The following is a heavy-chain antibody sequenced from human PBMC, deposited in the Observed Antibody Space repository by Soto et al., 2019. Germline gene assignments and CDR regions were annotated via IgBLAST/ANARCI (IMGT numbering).Heavy chain of an antibody. Sequence: GGSLRLSCAASGFTFSSYGMHWVRQAPGKGLEWVAVISYDGSNKYYADFVKGRFTISRDNSKNTLYLQMNSLRAEDTAVYYCAFGSGYYFSFDYWGQGTLVTVSS. CDR2: ISYDGSNK. V-gene: IGHV3-30*03. CDR3: AFGSGYYFSFDY. CDR1: GFTFSSYG. D-gene: IGHD3-22*01. J-gene: IGHJ4*02.